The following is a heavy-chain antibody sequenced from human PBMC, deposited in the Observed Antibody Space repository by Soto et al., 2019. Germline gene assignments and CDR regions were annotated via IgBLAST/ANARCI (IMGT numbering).Heavy chain of an antibody. J-gene: IGHJ4*02. Sequence: QVQLVQSGAEVKKPGASVKVSCKASGYTFTSYHIHWVRQAPGQGLEWMGIINPSGGSTTYAQKFQGRVTMTRDTSTSTVYMELSSLRSEDTAVYYCARALVAGRRLDYWGQGTLFTVSS. D-gene: IGHD5-12*01. CDR2: INPSGGST. V-gene: IGHV1-46*01. CDR1: GYTFTSYH. CDR3: ARALVAGRRLDY.